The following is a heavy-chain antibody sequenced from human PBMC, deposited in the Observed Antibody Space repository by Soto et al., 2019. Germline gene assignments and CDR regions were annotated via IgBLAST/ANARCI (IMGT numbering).Heavy chain of an antibody. Sequence: QVQLVESGGGLVKPGGSLRLSCAASGFTFSDYYMSWIRQAPGKGLEWVSYISSSGSTIYYADSVKGRFTISRDNAKNSLDLQMNSLRAEDTAGYYCARSFQNALLWFATSGAFDIWGQGTMVTVSS. CDR3: ARSFQNALLWFATSGAFDI. J-gene: IGHJ3*02. D-gene: IGHD3-10*01. CDR1: GFTFSDYY. CDR2: ISSSGSTI. V-gene: IGHV3-11*01.